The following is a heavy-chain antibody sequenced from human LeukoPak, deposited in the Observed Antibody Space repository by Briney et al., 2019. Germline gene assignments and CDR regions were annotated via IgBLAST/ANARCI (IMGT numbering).Heavy chain of an antibody. CDR1: GYTFTGYY. D-gene: IGHD3-10*01. CDR2: INPNNGGT. CDR3: ARDLLLWFGELNDESDY. V-gene: IGHV1-2*02. J-gene: IGHJ4*02. Sequence: ASVKVSCKASGYTFTGYYMHWARQAPGQGLEWMGWINPNNGGTNYAQKFQGRVTMTRDTSISTAYMELSRLRSDDTAVYYCARDLLLWFGELNDESDYWGQGTLVTVSS.